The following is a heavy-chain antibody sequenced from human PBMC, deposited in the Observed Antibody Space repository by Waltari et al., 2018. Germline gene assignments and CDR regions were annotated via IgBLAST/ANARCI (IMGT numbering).Heavy chain of an antibody. J-gene: IGHJ4*02. CDR1: VDSITNYY. Sequence: QVQLQESGPGLVKPSAPLSLICSVSVDSITNYYWGWVRQPPGNGLEWIGYISHSGSTRYNPSLKSRVTISVDTSKKQFSLRLDSVTAADTAVYYCARSFDFWSGYPLDYWGQGTLVTVSS. CDR2: ISHSGST. CDR3: ARSFDFWSGYPLDY. V-gene: IGHV4-59*01. D-gene: IGHD3-3*01.